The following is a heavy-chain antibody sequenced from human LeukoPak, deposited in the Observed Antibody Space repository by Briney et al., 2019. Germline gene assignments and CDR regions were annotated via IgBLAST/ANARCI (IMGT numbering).Heavy chain of an antibody. D-gene: IGHD3-22*01. Sequence: GGSLRLSCAVSGFTFDDYAMHWVRQVPGKGLEWVAGISWNSDTRGYVDSVKGRFTISRDNARNSLYLQMNSLRAEDTALYYCARRIYYDSSGDAFDIWGQGTMVTVSS. CDR3: ARRIYYDSSGDAFDI. CDR1: GFTFDDYA. CDR2: ISWNSDTR. V-gene: IGHV3-9*01. J-gene: IGHJ3*02.